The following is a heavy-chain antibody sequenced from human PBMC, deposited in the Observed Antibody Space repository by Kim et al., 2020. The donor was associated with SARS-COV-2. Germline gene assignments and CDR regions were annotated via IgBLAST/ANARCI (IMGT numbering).Heavy chain of an antibody. D-gene: IGHD1-26*01. V-gene: IGHV3-30*04. CDR3: ARVGAGQDIVGVLPGY. CDR2: ISYDGSNK. Sequence: GGSLRLSCAASGFTFSSYAMHWVRQAPGKGLEWVAVISYDGSNKYYADSVKGRFTISRDNSKNTLYLQMNSLRAEDTAVYYCARVGAGQDIVGVLPGYWGQGTLVTVSS. J-gene: IGHJ4*02. CDR1: GFTFSSYA.